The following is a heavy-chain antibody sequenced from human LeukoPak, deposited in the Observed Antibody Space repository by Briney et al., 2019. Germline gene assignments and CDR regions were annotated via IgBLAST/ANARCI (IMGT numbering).Heavy chain of an antibody. CDR3: ARGPVPDYYGSGSYKPVRHHRNWFDP. CDR1: GGSFSGYY. V-gene: IGHV4-34*01. D-gene: IGHD3-10*01. CDR2: INHSGST. J-gene: IGHJ5*02. Sequence: KPSETLSLTCAVYGGSFSGYYWSWIRQPPGKGLEWIGQINHSGSTNYNPSLKSRVTISVDTSKNQFSLKLTSVTAADTAVYYCARGPVPDYYGSGSYKPVRHHRNWFDPWGQGTLVTVSS.